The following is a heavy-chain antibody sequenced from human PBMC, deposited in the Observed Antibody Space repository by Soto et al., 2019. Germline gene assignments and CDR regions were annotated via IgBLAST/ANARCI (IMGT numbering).Heavy chain of an antibody. CDR3: ARDGIYYDILTSYYYGMDV. D-gene: IGHD3-9*01. Sequence: SQTLSLTCAISGDSVSSNSAAWNWIRQSPSRGLEWLGRTYYRSKWYNDYAVSVKSRITINPDTSKNQFSLQLNSVTPEDTAVYYCARDGIYYDILTSYYYGMDVWGQGTTVTVSS. V-gene: IGHV6-1*01. CDR2: TYYRSKWYN. J-gene: IGHJ6*02. CDR1: GDSVSSNSAA.